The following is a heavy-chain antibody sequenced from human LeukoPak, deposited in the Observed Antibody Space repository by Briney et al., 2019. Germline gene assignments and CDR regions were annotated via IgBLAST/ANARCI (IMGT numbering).Heavy chain of an antibody. D-gene: IGHD2-2*01. CDR2: IRYNGSNK. J-gene: IGHJ3*02. Sequence: GGSLRLSCVVSGFTFTRHWMHWVRQAPGKGLEWVAFIRYNGSNKYYADSVKGRFTISRDNSKNTLYLQMNSLRAEDTAVYYCAKDIGYCSSTSCYRGAFDIWGQGTMVTVSS. V-gene: IGHV3-30*02. CDR3: AKDIGYCSSTSCYRGAFDI. CDR1: GFTFTRHW.